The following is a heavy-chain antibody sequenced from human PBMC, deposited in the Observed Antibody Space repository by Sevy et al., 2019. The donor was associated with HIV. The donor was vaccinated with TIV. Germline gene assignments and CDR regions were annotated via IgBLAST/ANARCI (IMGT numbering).Heavy chain of an antibody. V-gene: IGHV3-15*01. Sequence: GGSLRLSCAASGFTFSGAWMSWVRQAPGKGLEWVGRIQSKTDGGTTDYAASVKVRFTIRRDDSVSTLYLQMNSLTTDDTAVYYCTTDTSTGYFDWLLDFDYWGQGTLVTVSS. CDR2: IQSKTDGGTT. CDR1: GFTFSGAW. D-gene: IGHD3-9*01. CDR3: TTDTSTGYFDWLLDFDY. J-gene: IGHJ4*02.